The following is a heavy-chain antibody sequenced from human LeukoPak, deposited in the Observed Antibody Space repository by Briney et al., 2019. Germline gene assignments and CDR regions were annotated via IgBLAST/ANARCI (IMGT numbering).Heavy chain of an antibody. CDR1: GYIFTSYY. Sequence: GASVMVCCKASGYIFTSYYMYCMRQAPGQWLEWMGLTSPSGGSTSYAQKFHGRVTMTRDTSTSTVYMELSSLRSEDTAVYYCARVGDTAMAFDYWGQGTLVTVSS. J-gene: IGHJ4*02. D-gene: IGHD5-18*01. CDR2: TSPSGGST. V-gene: IGHV1-46*01. CDR3: ARVGDTAMAFDY.